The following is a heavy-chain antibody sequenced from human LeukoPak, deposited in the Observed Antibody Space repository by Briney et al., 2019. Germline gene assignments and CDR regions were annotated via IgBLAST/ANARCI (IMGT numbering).Heavy chain of an antibody. CDR1: GGSISSYY. D-gene: IGHD1-26*01. Sequence: PSETLSLTCTVSGGSISSYYWSWIRQPPGKGLEWIGYIYYSGSTNYNPSLKSRVTISVDTSKNQFSLKLSSVTAADTAVYYCARHLIVGATKAERNYFDYWGQGTLVTVSS. CDR3: ARHLIVGATKAERNYFDY. V-gene: IGHV4-59*08. J-gene: IGHJ4*02. CDR2: IYYSGST.